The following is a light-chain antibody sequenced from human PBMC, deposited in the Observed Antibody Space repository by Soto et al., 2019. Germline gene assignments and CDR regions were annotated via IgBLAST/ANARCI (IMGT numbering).Light chain of an antibody. Sequence: EIVLTQSPGTLSLSPGERATLSCRASQSVSSNYLIWSQQKPGQAPRHLIYGASSRATGVPDRFSGSGSGTDFTLTISRLEPEDFAVYYCQQYGSSPFTFGPGTKVDIK. CDR3: QQYGSSPFT. J-gene: IGKJ3*01. V-gene: IGKV3-20*01. CDR2: GAS. CDR1: QSVSSNY.